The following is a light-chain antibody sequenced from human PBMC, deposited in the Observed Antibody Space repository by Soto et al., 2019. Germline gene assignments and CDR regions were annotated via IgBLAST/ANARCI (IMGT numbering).Light chain of an antibody. J-gene: IGKJ4*01. CDR3: HQYGSYSLT. Sequence: DIQMTQSPSTLSASVGDRVTITCRASQNINTWLAWYQEKPGKAPNLLIYDASSLESGVPSRFSGSGSGTEFTLTISSLQPDDSATYYCHQYGSYSLTSGGGTKVEIK. V-gene: IGKV1-5*01. CDR2: DAS. CDR1: QNINTW.